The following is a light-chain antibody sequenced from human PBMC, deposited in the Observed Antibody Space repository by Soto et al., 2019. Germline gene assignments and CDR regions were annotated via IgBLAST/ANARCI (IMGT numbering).Light chain of an antibody. CDR3: QQSYNFPQT. Sequence: DIQLTQSPSSLSASVGDRVTITCRASHSISTYLNWYQQTPGKAPKLLIYAASNLQSGVPSRFSGGGSGTDFTLTIGSLQPEDLATYYCQQSYNFPQTFGQGTKVEIK. V-gene: IGKV1-39*01. CDR1: HSISTY. J-gene: IGKJ1*01. CDR2: AAS.